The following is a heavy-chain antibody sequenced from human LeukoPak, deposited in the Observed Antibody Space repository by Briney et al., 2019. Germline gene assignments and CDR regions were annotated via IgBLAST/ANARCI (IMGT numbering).Heavy chain of an antibody. Sequence: SETLSLTCTVSGGSISSSNYSWGWIRQPPGKGLEWIGSIYYSGSTFYNPSLKSRVTISVDTSKNQFSLKVRSVTAADTAVYYCARHGDYGDYGGYYYYGMDVWGQGTTVTVSS. V-gene: IGHV4-39*01. D-gene: IGHD4-17*01. CDR1: GGSISSSNYS. CDR2: IYYSGST. J-gene: IGHJ6*02. CDR3: ARHGDYGDYGGYYYYGMDV.